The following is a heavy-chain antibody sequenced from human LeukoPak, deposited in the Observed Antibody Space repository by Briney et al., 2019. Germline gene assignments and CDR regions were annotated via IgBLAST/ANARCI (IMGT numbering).Heavy chain of an antibody. CDR2: IYHSGST. Sequence: SSETLSLTCAVSGGSISSGGYSWSWIRQPPGKGLEWIGYIYHSGSTYYNPSLKSRVTISVDRSKNQFSLKLSSVTAADTAVYYCARAGWFGELDYWGQGTLVTVSS. CDR3: ARAGWFGELDY. V-gene: IGHV4-30-2*01. CDR1: GGSISSGGYS. D-gene: IGHD3-10*01. J-gene: IGHJ4*02.